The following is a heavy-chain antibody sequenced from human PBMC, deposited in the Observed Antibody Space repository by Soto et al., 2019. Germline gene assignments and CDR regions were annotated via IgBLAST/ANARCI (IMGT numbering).Heavy chain of an antibody. CDR1: GFTFSTYS. V-gene: IGHV3-23*01. CDR2: IDNSGGIT. CDR3: AKDTLSGYYYPSMDV. Sequence: PGVSLRLSFSGSGFTFSTYSMSWVRQAPGKGLEWVSTIDNSGGITYYADSVKGRFTISRDNSKKKLYLQMNSLRAEDTAVYYCAKDTLSGYYYPSMDVWGQGTTVTVSS. D-gene: IGHD3-22*01. J-gene: IGHJ6*02.